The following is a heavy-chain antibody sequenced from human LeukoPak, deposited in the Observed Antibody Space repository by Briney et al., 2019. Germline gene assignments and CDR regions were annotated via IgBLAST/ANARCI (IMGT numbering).Heavy chain of an antibody. V-gene: IGHV4-4*07. J-gene: IGHJ3*02. D-gene: IGHD5-12*01. CDR2: ISTSVGT. CDR1: GGSISSYY. Sequence: SETLSLTCTVSGGSISSYYWSWIRQSAGKGLEWIGRISTSVGTNYNPSLKSRLTMSVDTSNNQFSLNLSSVTAADTAVFYCARATTPSKTSFDIWGKGQWSPSLQ. CDR3: ARATTPSKTSFDI.